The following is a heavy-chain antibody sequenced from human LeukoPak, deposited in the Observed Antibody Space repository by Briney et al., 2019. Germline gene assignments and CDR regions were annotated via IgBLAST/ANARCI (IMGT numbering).Heavy chain of an antibody. D-gene: IGHD3-10*01. Sequence: PSETLSLTCTVSRGSVSSSTYYWSWVRQPPGKGLEWIASIYYTGSTYYNPSLKSRVTISLDMSKNEFFLTMTSVTAADTAVYYCASDPIRGWFDPWGQGTLVTVSS. CDR3: ASDPIRGWFDP. V-gene: IGHV4-39*07. J-gene: IGHJ5*02. CDR1: RGSVSSSTYY. CDR2: IYYTGST.